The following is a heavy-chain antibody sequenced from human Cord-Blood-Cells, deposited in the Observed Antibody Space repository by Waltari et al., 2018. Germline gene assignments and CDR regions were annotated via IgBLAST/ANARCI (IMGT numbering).Heavy chain of an antibody. Sequence: KPSETLSLTCTVSGGSISSSSYYWGWIRQPPGKGLEWIGSIYYSGSTYYNPSLKSRVTISVDTSKNQFSLKLSSVTAADTAVYYCARQPSSGWYYYYYGMDVWGQGTTVTVSS. CDR2: IYYSGST. V-gene: IGHV4-39*01. J-gene: IGHJ6*02. CDR1: GGSISSSSYY. CDR3: ARQPSSGWYYYYYGMDV. D-gene: IGHD6-19*01.